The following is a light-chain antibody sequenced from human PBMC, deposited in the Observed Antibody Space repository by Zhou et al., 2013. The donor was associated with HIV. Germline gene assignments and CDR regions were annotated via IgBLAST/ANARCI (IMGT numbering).Light chain of an antibody. J-gene: IGKJ1*01. CDR3: QQYGSSSSWT. Sequence: EIVLTQSPGTLSLSPGERATLSCRASQSLPIDSLAWHQQRPGQAPRLLIYGVSTRATGTPHRISASGSGTDFTLTISRLEPEDFAVYYCQQYGSSSSWTFGQGTKVEIK. CDR2: GVS. V-gene: IGKV3-20*01. CDR1: QSLPIDS.